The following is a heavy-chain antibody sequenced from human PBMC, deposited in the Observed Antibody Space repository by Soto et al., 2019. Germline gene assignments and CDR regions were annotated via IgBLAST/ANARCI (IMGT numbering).Heavy chain of an antibody. D-gene: IGHD2-8*01. Sequence: PWGSLRLSCTASGFTFSSYAMSWVRQAPGKELEWVSTISGNSGKTNYAESVKGRFSISRDNSKNTVHLQLDSLRAEDTAVYVCAKLGFVLMELYYFHQWGHGTLVTVSS. V-gene: IGHV3-23*01. CDR1: GFTFSSYA. CDR2: ISGNSGKT. CDR3: AKLGFVLMELYYFHQ. J-gene: IGHJ4*01.